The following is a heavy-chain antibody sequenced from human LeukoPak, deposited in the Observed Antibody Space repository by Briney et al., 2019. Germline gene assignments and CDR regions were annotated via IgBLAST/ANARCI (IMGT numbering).Heavy chain of an antibody. CDR3: ARDIQLST. CDR2: ISYSGENA. J-gene: IGHJ3*01. CDR1: GFMFRDSA. D-gene: IGHD3-16*02. Sequence: GGSLILSCAASGFMFRDSAMTWVRHAPGKGLEWVALISYSGENAYYADSVKGRFTIFRDNSENTLSLQMNSLRVEDTARYYCARDIQLSTWGLGTMVTVSS. V-gene: IGHV3-23*01.